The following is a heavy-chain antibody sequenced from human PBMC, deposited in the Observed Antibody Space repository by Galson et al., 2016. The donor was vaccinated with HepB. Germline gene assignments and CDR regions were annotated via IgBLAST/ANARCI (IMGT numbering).Heavy chain of an antibody. D-gene: IGHD1-14*01. J-gene: IGHJ3*02. Sequence: SVKVSCKAPGGTFSSYAISWVRQAPGQGLEWMGGIIPIFGTANYAQKFQGRVTITADESTSTAYMELSSLRSEDTAMYYCARELPHRRAFDIWGQGTMVTVSS. V-gene: IGHV1-69*13. CDR2: IIPIFGTA. CDR3: ARELPHRRAFDI. CDR1: GGTFSSYA.